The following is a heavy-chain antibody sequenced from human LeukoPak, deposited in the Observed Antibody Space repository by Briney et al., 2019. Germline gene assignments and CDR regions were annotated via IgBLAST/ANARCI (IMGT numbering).Heavy chain of an antibody. V-gene: IGHV3-21*01. CDR3: ARAIRYSSSWYYFDY. CDR2: ISSSSSYI. Sequence: GGSLRLSCAASGFTFSSYWMHWVRQAPGKGLEWVSSISSSSSYIYYADSVKGRFTISRDNAKNSLYLQMNSLRAEDTAVYYCARAIRYSSSWYYFDYWGQGTLVTVSS. CDR1: GFTFSSYW. J-gene: IGHJ4*02. D-gene: IGHD6-13*01.